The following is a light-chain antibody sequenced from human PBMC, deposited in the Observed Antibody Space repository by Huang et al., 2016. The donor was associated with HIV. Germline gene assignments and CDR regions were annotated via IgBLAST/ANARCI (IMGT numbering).Light chain of an antibody. V-gene: IGKV3-20*01. CDR3: QQYGSSPPT. CDR2: GAS. CDR1: QSVSSSY. Sequence: EIVLTQSPGTLSLSPGERATLSCRASQSVSSSYLAWYQQKPGQAPRLLIYGASSRAIGIPDRCSGSGSGTDFTLTISRLEPEDFAVYYCQQYGSSPPTFGQGTKVEIK. J-gene: IGKJ1*01.